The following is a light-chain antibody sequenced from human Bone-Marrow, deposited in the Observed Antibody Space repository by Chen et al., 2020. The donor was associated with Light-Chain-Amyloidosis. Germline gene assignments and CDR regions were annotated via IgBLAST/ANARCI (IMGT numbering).Light chain of an antibody. CDR2: EVS. J-gene: IGLJ3*02. CDR1: SSDVGSYNR. CDR3: SSHTSSSTWV. Sequence: QSALTQPPSVSGSPGQSVTISCTGTSSDVGSYNRISWYQQPPGTAPKLMIYEVSNRPAGVPDRFSCSKASNTASLTISVLQAEDEADYYCSSHTSSSTWVFGGGTKLTVL. V-gene: IGLV2-18*02.